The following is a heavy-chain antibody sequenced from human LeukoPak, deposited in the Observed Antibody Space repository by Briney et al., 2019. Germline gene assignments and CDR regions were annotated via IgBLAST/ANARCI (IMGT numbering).Heavy chain of an antibody. V-gene: IGHV1-69*06. D-gene: IGHD3-3*01. CDR1: GGTFSSYA. CDR3: ARDIIDFWSGYSKEYYFDY. Sequence: ASVKVSCKASGGTFSSYAISWVRQAPGQGLEWMGGIIPIFGTANYAQKFQGRVTITADKSTSTAYMELSSLRSEDTAVYYCARDIIDFWSGYSKEYYFDYWGQGTLVTVSS. CDR2: IIPIFGTA. J-gene: IGHJ4*02.